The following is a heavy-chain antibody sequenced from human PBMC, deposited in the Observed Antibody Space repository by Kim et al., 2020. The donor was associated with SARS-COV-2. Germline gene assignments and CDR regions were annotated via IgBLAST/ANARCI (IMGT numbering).Heavy chain of an antibody. CDR2: IWYDGSNK. CDR3: ARDRVAAAGTVFADAFDI. Sequence: GGSLRLSCAASGFTFSSYGMHWVRQAPGKGLEWVAVIWYDGSNKYYADSVKGRFTISRDNSKNTLYLQMNSLRAEDTAVYYCARDRVAAAGTVFADAFDIWGQGTMVTVSS. D-gene: IGHD6-13*01. CDR1: GFTFSSYG. J-gene: IGHJ3*02. V-gene: IGHV3-33*01.